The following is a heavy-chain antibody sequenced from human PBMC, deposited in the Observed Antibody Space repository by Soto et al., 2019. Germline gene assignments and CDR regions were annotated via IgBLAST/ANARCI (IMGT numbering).Heavy chain of an antibody. CDR1: GFTFSNYA. CDR2: ISGSGRSP. CDR3: AKLLQGAFATQFYLDL. V-gene: IGHV3-23*01. J-gene: IGHJ4*01. D-gene: IGHD3-10*01. Sequence: PGVSQRLSCAASGFTFSNYAMSWVRQAPGKGLEWVSAISGSGRSPYYADSVKGRFTISRDNSKNTLFLQMISLRAEDTAVYYRAKLLQGAFATQFYLDLWGHGTLVTVSS.